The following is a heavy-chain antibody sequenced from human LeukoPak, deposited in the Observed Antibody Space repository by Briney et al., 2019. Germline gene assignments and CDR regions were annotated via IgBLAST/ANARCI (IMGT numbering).Heavy chain of an antibody. J-gene: IGHJ4*02. CDR1: GYRFTSYY. CDR3: APSPYYYDSSGYYAGGY. V-gene: IGHV1-46*01. D-gene: IGHD3-22*01. Sequence: ASVKVSCKASGYRFTSYYMHWVRQAPGQGLEWMGIINPSGGSPSYAQKFQGRVTITADKSTSTAYMELSSLRSEDTAVYYCAPSPYYYDSSGYYAGGYWGQGTLVTVSS. CDR2: INPSGGSP.